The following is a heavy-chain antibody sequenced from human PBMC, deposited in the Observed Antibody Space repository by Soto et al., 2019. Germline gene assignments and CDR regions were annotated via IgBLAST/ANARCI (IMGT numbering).Heavy chain of an antibody. D-gene: IGHD2-21*01. CDR2: THFTGLS. Sequence: QVQLRESGPGLVKPSQTLSLICTVSGASMTSGSYYWTWIRQHPVRGLEWIGDTHFTGLSYVNSSLQSRVSISTDTSKNLFSLKLTSVTSADAAMYYCSAQRIAQGQYEDYWGQGTLVTVSS. CDR3: SAQRIAQGQYEDY. V-gene: IGHV4-31*03. CDR1: GASMTSGSYY. J-gene: IGHJ4*02.